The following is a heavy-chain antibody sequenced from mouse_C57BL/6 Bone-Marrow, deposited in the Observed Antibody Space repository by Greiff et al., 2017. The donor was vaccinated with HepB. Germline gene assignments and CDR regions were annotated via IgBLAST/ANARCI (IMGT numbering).Heavy chain of an antibody. J-gene: IGHJ2*01. Sequence: EVKLQESGPALVKPSQTVSLTCTVTGYSITNGNHWWNWIRQVSGSKLEWIGYISSSGSTDSNPSLKSRISITRDTSKNQLFLQLNSVTTEDIATYYCAREAITTVVARGKTRFDYWGQGTTLTVSS. V-gene: IGHV3-4*01. CDR1: GYSITNGNHW. CDR3: AREAITTVVARGKTRFDY. CDR2: ISSSGST. D-gene: IGHD1-1*01.